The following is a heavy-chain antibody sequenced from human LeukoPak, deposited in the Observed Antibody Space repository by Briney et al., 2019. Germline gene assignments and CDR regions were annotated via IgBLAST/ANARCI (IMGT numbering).Heavy chain of an antibody. CDR1: GFTVSSNY. D-gene: IGHD6-19*01. CDR3: AKDPSSGWYRWSMDV. V-gene: IGHV3-66*01. J-gene: IGHJ6*02. CDR2: IYSGGST. Sequence: GGSLRLSCAASGFTVSSNYMSWVRQAPGKGLEWVSVIYSGGSTYYADSVKGRFTISRDNSKNTLYLQMNSLRAEDTAVYYCAKDPSSGWYRWSMDVWGQGTTATVSS.